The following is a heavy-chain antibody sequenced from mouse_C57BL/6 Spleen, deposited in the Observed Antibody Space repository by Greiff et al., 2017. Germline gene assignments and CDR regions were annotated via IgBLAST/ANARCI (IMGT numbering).Heavy chain of an antibody. CDR1: GYTFTDYE. D-gene: IGHD4-1*01. V-gene: IGHV1-15*01. Sequence: QVQLQQSGAELVRPGASVTLSCKASGYTFTDYEMHWVKQTPVHGLEWIGAIDPETGGTAYNQKFKGKAILTADKSSSTAYMELRSLTSEDSSVYYCTRESNWDLYYAMDDWGQGTSGTVSS. J-gene: IGHJ4*01. CDR3: TRESNWDLYYAMDD. CDR2: IDPETGGT.